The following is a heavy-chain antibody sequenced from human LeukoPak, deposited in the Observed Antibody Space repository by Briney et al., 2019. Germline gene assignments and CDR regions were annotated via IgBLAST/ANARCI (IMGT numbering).Heavy chain of an antibody. D-gene: IGHD3-9*01. Sequence: SQTLSLTCTVSGGSISSGGYYWSWIRQHPGEGLEWIGYIYYSGSTYYNPSLKSRVTISVDTSKNQFSLKLSSVTAADTAVYYCARVEGKYYDILTGFPDCWGQGTLVTVSS. V-gene: IGHV4-31*03. J-gene: IGHJ4*02. CDR3: ARVEGKYYDILTGFPDC. CDR1: GGSISSGGYY. CDR2: IYYSGST.